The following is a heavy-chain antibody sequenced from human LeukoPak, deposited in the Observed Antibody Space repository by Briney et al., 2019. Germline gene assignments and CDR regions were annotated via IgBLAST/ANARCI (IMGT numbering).Heavy chain of an antibody. V-gene: IGHV3-33*01. J-gene: IGHJ5*02. CDR3: ARGQGTVLCTSCYTSWFDP. CDR1: GFTFSSYG. CDR2: IWYDGSNK. D-gene: IGHD2-2*02. Sequence: GRSLRLSCAASGFTFSSYGMHWVRQAPGKGLEWVAVIWYDGSNKYYADSVKGRFTISRDNSKNTLYLQMNSLRAEDTAVYYCARGQGTVLCTSCYTSWFDPWGQGTLVTVSS.